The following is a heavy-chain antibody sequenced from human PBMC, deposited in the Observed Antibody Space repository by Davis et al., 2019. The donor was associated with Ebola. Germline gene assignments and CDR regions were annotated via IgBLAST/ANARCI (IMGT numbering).Heavy chain of an antibody. CDR3: VPGTWI. J-gene: IGHJ4*02. CDR2: ISYAGGLQ. CDR1: EFAFKNYP. D-gene: IGHD5-18*01. V-gene: IGHV3-30-3*01. Sequence: PGGSLRLSCVVSEFAFKNYPFHWVRQAPGKGLEWVAVISYAGGLQLYRESVKGRFTISRDDAKNLLSLQMTALRVEDTAVYHCVPGTWIRGQGSLVTVSS.